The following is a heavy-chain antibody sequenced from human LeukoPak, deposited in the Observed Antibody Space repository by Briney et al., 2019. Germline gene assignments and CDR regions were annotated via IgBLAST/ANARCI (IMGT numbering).Heavy chain of an antibody. Sequence: SETLSLTCTVSGGSISSSSYYWGWIRQPPGKGLEWIGSIYYSGSTYYNPSLKSRVTISVDTPKNQFSLKLSSVTAADTAVYYCARDMTTVTNDAFDIWGQGTMVTVSS. J-gene: IGHJ3*02. CDR1: GGSISSSSYY. D-gene: IGHD4-17*01. V-gene: IGHV4-39*01. CDR2: IYYSGST. CDR3: ARDMTTVTNDAFDI.